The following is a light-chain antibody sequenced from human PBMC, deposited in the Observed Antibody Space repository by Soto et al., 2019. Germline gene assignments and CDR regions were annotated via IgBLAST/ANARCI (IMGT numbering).Light chain of an antibody. V-gene: IGKV3-15*01. Sequence: IVMTQSPATLSVSPGERASLSCRASQSVSSNLAWYQQKLGQAPRLLIYGASTRATGIPARFSGSGSGTEFTLIISSLQSEDFAVYHCQQYNKWPLWTFGQGTKVEIK. CDR2: GAS. CDR3: QQYNKWPLWT. CDR1: QSVSSN. J-gene: IGKJ1*01.